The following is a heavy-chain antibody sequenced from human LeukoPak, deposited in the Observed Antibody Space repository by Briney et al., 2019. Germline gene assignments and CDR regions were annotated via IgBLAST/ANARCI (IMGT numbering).Heavy chain of an antibody. D-gene: IGHD6-13*01. Sequence: QPGGSLRLSCTASRFTFSTYAMSWVRQAPGKWLEWVSSISGSGDTTYYTGSVKGRFTISRDNSKNALYLQMSSLRAEDTAVYYCAKSQRNDQQVVQRIDYWGQGTLVTVSS. J-gene: IGHJ4*02. CDR1: RFTFSTYA. CDR3: AKSQRNDQQVVQRIDY. V-gene: IGHV3-23*01. CDR2: ISGSGDTT.